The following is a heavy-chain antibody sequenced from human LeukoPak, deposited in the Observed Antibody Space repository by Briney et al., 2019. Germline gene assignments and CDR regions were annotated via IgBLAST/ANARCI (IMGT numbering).Heavy chain of an antibody. J-gene: IGHJ4*02. CDR1: GFSFSSDW. V-gene: IGHV3-7*05. CDR3: ARDYPGFPDDPGQADRFDY. Sequence: PGRSLRLSCAASGFSFSSDWMSWGRHAPGKGLGWVANIKIDGSEKSYVDSVKGRFTISRDNTTNSLSLIMNILLTAEAAVYSCARDYPGFPDDPGQADRFDYWGQGTLVTVSS. D-gene: IGHD1-14*01. CDR2: IKIDGSEK.